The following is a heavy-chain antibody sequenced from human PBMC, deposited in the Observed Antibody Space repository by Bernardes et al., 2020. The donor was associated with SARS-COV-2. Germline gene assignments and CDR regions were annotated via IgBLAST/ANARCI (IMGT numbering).Heavy chain of an antibody. D-gene: IGHD4-4*01. CDR1: GFSVTTDY. CDR3: ARDTHSRERADF. J-gene: IGHJ4*02. V-gene: IGHV3-66*01. Sequence: GGSLRLSCAASGFSVTTDYMSWVRQAPGKGLEWVSVIDGAGNTYYGDSVRGRFTILRDGSRNTLYLQMNSLRAEDTAVYYCARDTHSRERADFWGQGTLVIVSS. CDR2: IDGAGNT.